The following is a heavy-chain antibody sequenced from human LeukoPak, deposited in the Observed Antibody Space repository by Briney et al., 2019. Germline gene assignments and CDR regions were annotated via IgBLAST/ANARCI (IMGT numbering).Heavy chain of an antibody. Sequence: GGSLRLSCAASGFTVSSNYMSWVRQAPGKGLEWVSVIYSGASTYYADSVKGRFTISRDNSKNTLYLQMNSLRAEDTAVYYCANDRGPHVGYCSGGSCYPCLERRCGMDVWGQGTTVTVSS. J-gene: IGHJ6*02. CDR1: GFTVSSNY. D-gene: IGHD2-15*01. CDR2: IYSGAST. CDR3: ANDRGPHVGYCSGGSCYPCLERRCGMDV. V-gene: IGHV3-53*05.